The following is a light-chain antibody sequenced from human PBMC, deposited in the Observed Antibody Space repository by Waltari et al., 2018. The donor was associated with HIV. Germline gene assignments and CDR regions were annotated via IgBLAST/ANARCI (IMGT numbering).Light chain of an antibody. Sequence: QYVLTQPPSASGAPGQRVTISCSGSSANIGNTVYWYQQLPRTAPKVLNYRDNQRPAGVPDRFSGSRSCPSASLDGSGLRSEDEANYICAAWDDILSGWVFGGGTKLTVL. CDR3: AAWDDILSGWV. CDR2: RDN. J-gene: IGLJ3*02. V-gene: IGLV1-47*01. CDR1: SANIGNT.